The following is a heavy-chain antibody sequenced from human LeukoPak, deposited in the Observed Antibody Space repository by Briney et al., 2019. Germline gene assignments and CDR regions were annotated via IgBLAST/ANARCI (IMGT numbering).Heavy chain of an antibody. CDR1: GFTFDDYA. V-gene: IGHV3-43D*03. J-gene: IGHJ4*02. D-gene: IGHD4-17*01. CDR3: AKDNSPYGDYEEY. Sequence: GGSLRLFCAASGFTFDDYAMHWVRQAPGKGLGWVSLIGWDGGSTYYADSVKGRFTIPRDNSKNSLYLQMNSLRAEDTALYDCAKDNSPYGDYEEYWGQGTLVTVSS. CDR2: IGWDGGST.